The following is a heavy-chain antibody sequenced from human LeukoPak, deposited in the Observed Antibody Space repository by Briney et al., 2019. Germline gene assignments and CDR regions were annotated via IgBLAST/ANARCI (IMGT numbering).Heavy chain of an antibody. J-gene: IGHJ4*02. CDR2: INHSGST. V-gene: IGHV4-34*01. CDR1: GGSFSGYY. D-gene: IGHD3-9*01. CDR3: AGRHDILTGYYPFDY. Sequence: SETLSLTCAVYGGSFSGYYWSWIRQPPGKGLEWIGEINHSGSTNYNPSLKSRVTISVDTSKNQFSLKLSSVTAADTAVYYCAGRHDILTGYYPFDYWGQRTLVTVSS.